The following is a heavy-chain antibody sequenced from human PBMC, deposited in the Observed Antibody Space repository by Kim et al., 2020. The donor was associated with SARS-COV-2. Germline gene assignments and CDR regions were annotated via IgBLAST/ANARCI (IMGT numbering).Heavy chain of an antibody. V-gene: IGHV3-74*01. J-gene: IGHJ4*02. CDR3: ARMGLSVTGTGGG. CDR2: ISSDGSTT. Sequence: GGSLRLSCAASGFTFSNYWMHWVRQAPGKGLVWVSHISSDGSTTNYADSVKGRFTISRDNAKNTLYLQMNSLRAEDTAVYYCARMGLSVTGTGGGWGQGPLVPVSS. D-gene: IGHD6-19*01. CDR1: GFTFSNYW.